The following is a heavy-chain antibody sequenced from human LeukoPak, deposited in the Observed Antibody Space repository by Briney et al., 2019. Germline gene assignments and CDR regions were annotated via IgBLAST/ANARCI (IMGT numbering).Heavy chain of an antibody. CDR2: IKTKTSGETT. J-gene: IGHJ3*02. CDR3: VTDTSPNWDDAFNI. V-gene: IGHV3-15*01. D-gene: IGHD7-27*01. Sequence: PGGSLRLSCVASGFTFSNAWMSWVRQAPGKGVEWVARIKTKTSGETTDYAAPVKDRFTISRDDSEDTVYLQMNMLKTEDTALYFCVTDTSPNWDDAFNIRGQGTVVTVSS. CDR1: GFTFSNAW.